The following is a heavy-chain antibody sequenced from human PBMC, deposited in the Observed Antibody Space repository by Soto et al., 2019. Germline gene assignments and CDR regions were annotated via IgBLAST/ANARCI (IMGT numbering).Heavy chain of an antibody. J-gene: IGHJ5*02. CDR3: ATGVIWIGYFTVDA. CDR2: FIPVYRTL. D-gene: IGHD3-3*01. CDR1: GGSFGKSA. V-gene: IGHV1-69*13. Sequence: RASVKASCKASGGSFGKSAINWVRQTPGQVLERLGGFIPVYRTLNYAQKFQGRVTITADESTGTAYMTLSSLASDDTAVYYCATGVIWIGYFTVDAWRQGARVTVSS.